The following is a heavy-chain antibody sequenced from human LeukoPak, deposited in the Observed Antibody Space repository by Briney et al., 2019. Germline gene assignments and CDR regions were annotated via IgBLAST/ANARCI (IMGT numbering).Heavy chain of an antibody. Sequence: SETLSLTCTVSGGSISSYYWSWIRQPPGKGLEWIGYIYYSGSTNYNPSLKSRVTISVDTSKNQFSLKLSSVTAADTAVYYCASTRRGYSYGYGYYLDYWGQGTLVTVSS. CDR1: GGSISSYY. D-gene: IGHD5-18*01. CDR3: ASTRRGYSYGYGYYLDY. CDR2: IYYSGST. V-gene: IGHV4-59*01. J-gene: IGHJ4*02.